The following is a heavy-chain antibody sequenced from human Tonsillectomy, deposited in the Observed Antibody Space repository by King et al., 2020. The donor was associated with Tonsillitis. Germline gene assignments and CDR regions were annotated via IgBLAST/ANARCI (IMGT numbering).Heavy chain of an antibody. V-gene: IGHV3-74*01. CDR1: GFTFSSYW. CDR2: XXSDGSXX. CDR3: ARAGGSGWYGMDV. J-gene: IGHJ6*02. Sequence: EVQLVESAGGLVQPGGSLRLSCAASGFTFSSYWMHWVXXGPGKGLVWVXRXXSDGSXXSYAXSVKGRFTIFRDNAKNTLYLQMNXXRAEYTAVYYCARAGGSGWYGMDVWGQGTTVTVSS. D-gene: IGHD6-19*01.